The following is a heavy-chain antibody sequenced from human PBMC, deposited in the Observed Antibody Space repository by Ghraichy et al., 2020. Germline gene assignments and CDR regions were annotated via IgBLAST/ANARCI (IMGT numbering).Heavy chain of an antibody. D-gene: IGHD2-15*01. V-gene: IGHV4-39*01. CDR1: GGSISSSSYY. J-gene: IGHJ5*02. CDR3: ARHGGVSHVVVVAATHWFDP. Sequence: SETLSLTCTVSGGSISSSSYYWGWIRQPPGKGLEWIGSIYYSGSTYYNPSLKSRVTISVDTSKNQFSLKLSSVTAADTAVYYCARHGGVSHVVVVAATHWFDPWGQGTLVTVSS. CDR2: IYYSGST.